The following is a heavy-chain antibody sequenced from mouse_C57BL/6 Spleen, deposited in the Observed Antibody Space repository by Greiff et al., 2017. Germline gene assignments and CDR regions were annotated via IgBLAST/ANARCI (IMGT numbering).Heavy chain of an antibody. Sequence: EVKVEESGGGLVQPGGSLSLSCAASGFTFTDYYMSWVRQPPGKALEWLGFIRNKANGYTTEYSASVKGRFTISRDNSQSILYLQMNALRAEDSATYYCARCIPTLYYFAYWGQGTTLTVSS. CDR2: IRNKANGYTT. D-gene: IGHD2-10*01. V-gene: IGHV7-3*01. J-gene: IGHJ2*01. CDR1: GFTFTDYY. CDR3: ARCIPTLYYFAY.